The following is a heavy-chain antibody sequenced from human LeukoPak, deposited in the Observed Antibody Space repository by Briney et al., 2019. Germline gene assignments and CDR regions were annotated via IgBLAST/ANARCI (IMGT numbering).Heavy chain of an antibody. Sequence: ASVKVSCKASGYTFTGYYMHWVRQAPGQGLEWMGWINPNSGGTNYAQKFQGRVTMTRDTSISTAYMELSRLRSDDTAVYYCARPPLMVRGVIDGIYFDYWGQGTLVTVSS. J-gene: IGHJ4*02. D-gene: IGHD3-10*01. V-gene: IGHV1-2*02. CDR2: INPNSGGT. CDR1: GYTFTGYY. CDR3: ARPPLMVRGVIDGIYFDY.